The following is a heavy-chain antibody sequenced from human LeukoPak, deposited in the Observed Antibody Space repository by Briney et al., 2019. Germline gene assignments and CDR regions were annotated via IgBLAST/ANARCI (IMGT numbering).Heavy chain of an antibody. CDR1: GFTFSSSG. J-gene: IGHJ4*02. CDR3: ARAKGVSTGYRPTDY. Sequence: GGSLRLSCAASGFTFSSSGMHWVRQAPGKGLEWVAVIWYDGSNRCYADPVKGRFTVSRDNSKNTLYLQMNSLRAEDTAVYYCARAKGVSTGYRPTDYWGQGTLVTVSS. D-gene: IGHD3-22*01. CDR2: IWYDGSNR. V-gene: IGHV3-33*01.